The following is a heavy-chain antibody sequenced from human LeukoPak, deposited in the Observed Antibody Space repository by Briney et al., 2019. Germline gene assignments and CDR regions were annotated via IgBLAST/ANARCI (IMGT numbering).Heavy chain of an antibody. Sequence: GSLRLSCAASGFTVSSNYMSWVRQAPGKGLEWVSVIYSGGSTYYADSVKGRFTISRDNSKNTLYLQMNSLRAEDTAVYYCARGSRYYGSGSYYKSGYYFDYWGQGTLVTVSS. J-gene: IGHJ4*02. CDR2: IYSGGST. CDR1: GFTVSSNY. CDR3: ARGSRYYGSGSYYKSGYYFDY. V-gene: IGHV3-66*01. D-gene: IGHD3-10*01.